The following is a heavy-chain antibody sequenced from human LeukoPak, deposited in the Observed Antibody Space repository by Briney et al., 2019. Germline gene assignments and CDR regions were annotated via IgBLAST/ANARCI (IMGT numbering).Heavy chain of an antibody. D-gene: IGHD4-17*01. J-gene: IGHJ4*02. Sequence: PSETLSLTCTVSGASISSSSSSWGWVRQPPGKGPERIGSIYYSGLTYDNPSLKSRVSISVDRSKNHFSLKVSSVTAADTAVYYCASGTFDDYGDYDRGDYFDHWGQGTLVTVSS. V-gene: IGHV4-39*02. CDR2: IYYSGLT. CDR1: GASISSSSSS. CDR3: ASGTFDDYGDYDRGDYFDH.